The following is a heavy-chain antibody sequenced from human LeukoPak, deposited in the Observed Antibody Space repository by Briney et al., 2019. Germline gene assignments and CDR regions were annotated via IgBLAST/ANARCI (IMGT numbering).Heavy chain of an antibody. CDR1: AFSFSNYN. CDR3: ARDGPQEFDY. V-gene: IGHV3-21*01. CDR2: ITSSGSYI. Sequence: GGSLRLSCAASAFSFSNYNMNWVRQAPGKGLEWVSSITSSGSYIYYADSVKGRFTISRDNAKNSLYLQMNSLRAEDTAVYYCARDGPQEFDYWGQGTLVTVSS. J-gene: IGHJ4*02.